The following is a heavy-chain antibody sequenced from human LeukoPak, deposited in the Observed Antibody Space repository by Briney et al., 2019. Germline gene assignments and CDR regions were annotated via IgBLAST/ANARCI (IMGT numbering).Heavy chain of an antibody. CDR2: TYYSGST. J-gene: IGHJ4*02. D-gene: IGHD3-10*02. Sequence: SETLSITCTVYDGYISSYYGSWLRQHPGKGMEWIGNTYYSGSTDYKPSLKSRVTISVDTSKNQFSLKLSSVTAADTAVYYCARGPYGQGVIGGAIDYWSQGTLVTVSS. CDR3: ARGPYGQGVIGGAIDY. V-gene: IGHV4-59*13. CDR1: DGYISSYY.